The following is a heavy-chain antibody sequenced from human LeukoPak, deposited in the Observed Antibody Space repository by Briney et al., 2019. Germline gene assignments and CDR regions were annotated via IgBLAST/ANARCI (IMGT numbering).Heavy chain of an antibody. CDR1: GGSISSSSYY. CDR3: AREFPGYTLDV. V-gene: IGHV4-39*07. Sequence: SETLSLTCTVSGGSISSSSYYWGWIRQPPGKGLEWIGSIYYSGSTYYNPSLKSRVTISVDTSKNQFSLKLSSVTAAGTAVYYCAREFPGYTLDVWGKGTTVTVSS. J-gene: IGHJ6*04. CDR2: IYYSGST. D-gene: IGHD3-16*02.